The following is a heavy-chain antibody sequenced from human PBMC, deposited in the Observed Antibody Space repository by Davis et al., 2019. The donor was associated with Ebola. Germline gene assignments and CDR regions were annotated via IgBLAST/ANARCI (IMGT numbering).Heavy chain of an antibody. D-gene: IGHD3-10*02. Sequence: GESLKISCAASGFTFSIYSMNWVRQAPGKGLEWVSYISSSSSGIYYADSVKGRFTISRDNGKNSLYLSMNSLRDEDTAVYYCARETSYYVDYWGQGTLVTVSS. V-gene: IGHV3-48*02. CDR2: ISSSSSGI. CDR1: GFTFSIYS. J-gene: IGHJ4*02. CDR3: ARETSYYVDY.